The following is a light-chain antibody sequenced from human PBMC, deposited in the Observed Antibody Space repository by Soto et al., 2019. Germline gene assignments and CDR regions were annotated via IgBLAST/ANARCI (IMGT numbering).Light chain of an antibody. J-gene: IGKJ3*01. CDR3: QQYYSLPLT. Sequence: DIVMTQSPDSLAVSLGERATINCKSSQSVLYSSNNKNYLAWYQQKPGQPPKLLIYWASTRESGVPDRFSGSGSGTDFTLTISSLQAEDVAVYYCQQYYSLPLTFGPGTEVDIK. CDR2: WAS. V-gene: IGKV4-1*01. CDR1: QSVLYSSNNKNY.